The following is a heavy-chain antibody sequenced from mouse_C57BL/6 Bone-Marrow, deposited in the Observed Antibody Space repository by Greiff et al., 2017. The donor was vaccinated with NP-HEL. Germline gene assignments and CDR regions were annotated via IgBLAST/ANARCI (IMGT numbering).Heavy chain of an antibody. D-gene: IGHD2-3*01. CDR1: GYAFSSYW. Sequence: QVQLQQSGAELVKPGASVKISCKASGYAFSSYWMNWVKQRPGKGLEWIGQIYPGDGDTNYNGKFKGKATLTADKSSSTAYMQLSSLTSEDSAVYFCARRGGYYEAWFAYWGQGTLVTVSA. CDR3: ARRGGYYEAWFAY. J-gene: IGHJ3*01. CDR2: IYPGDGDT. V-gene: IGHV1-80*01.